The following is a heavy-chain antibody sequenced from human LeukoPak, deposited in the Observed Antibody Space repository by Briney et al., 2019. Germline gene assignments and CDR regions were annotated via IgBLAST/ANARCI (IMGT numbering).Heavy chain of an antibody. V-gene: IGHV3-30*18. Sequence: GGSLRLSCAASGFLFNNYGMQWVRQAPGKGLEWVAIISYDGSNEYYPDSVKGRFTISRDNSKNRLYLQMNSLRPEDTAVYYCVKDRSNSGSYKDYWGQGTLVTVSS. CDR1: GFLFNNYG. D-gene: IGHD3-10*01. J-gene: IGHJ4*02. CDR2: ISYDGSNE. CDR3: VKDRSNSGSYKDY.